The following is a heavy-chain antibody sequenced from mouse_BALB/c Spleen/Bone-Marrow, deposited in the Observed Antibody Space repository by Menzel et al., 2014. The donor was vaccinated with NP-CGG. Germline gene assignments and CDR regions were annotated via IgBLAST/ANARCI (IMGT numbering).Heavy chain of an antibody. CDR1: GFNIXDTY. CDR3: ARYYYGSSYFDY. J-gene: IGHJ2*01. V-gene: IGHV14-3*02. CDR2: IDPANGNT. Sequence: VQLQQSGAELVKPGASVKLSCTASGFNIXDTYMHWVKQRPEQGLEWIGRIDPANGNTKYDPKFQGKATITADTSSNTAYLQLSSLTSEDTAVYYCARYYYGSSYFDYWGQGTTPTVSS. D-gene: IGHD1-1*01.